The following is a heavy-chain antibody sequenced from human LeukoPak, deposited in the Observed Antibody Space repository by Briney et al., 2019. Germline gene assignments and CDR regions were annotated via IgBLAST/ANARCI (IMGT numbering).Heavy chain of an antibody. Sequence: ASEKVSCKASGYTFTSYDINWVRQATGQGLEWMGWMNPNSGNTGYAQKFQGRVTMTRNTSISTAYMELSSLRSEDTAVYYCAREGYSSSWYVYYYYMDVWGKGTTVTVSS. J-gene: IGHJ6*03. CDR2: MNPNSGNT. CDR1: GYTFTSYD. D-gene: IGHD6-13*01. CDR3: AREGYSSSWYVYYYYMDV. V-gene: IGHV1-8*01.